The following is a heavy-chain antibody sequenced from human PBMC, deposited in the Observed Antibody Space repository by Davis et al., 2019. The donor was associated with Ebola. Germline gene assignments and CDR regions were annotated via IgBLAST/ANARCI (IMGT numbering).Heavy chain of an antibody. D-gene: IGHD6-19*01. CDR2: ISGSGGST. CDR1: GFTFSSYW. Sequence: GGSLRLSCAASGFTFSSYWMSWVRQAPGKGLEWVSAISGSGGSTYYADSVKGRFTISRDNSKNTLYLQMNSLRAEDTAVYYCAKPSYSSGWYIFGYWGQGTLVTVSS. V-gene: IGHV3-23*01. J-gene: IGHJ4*02. CDR3: AKPSYSSGWYIFGY.